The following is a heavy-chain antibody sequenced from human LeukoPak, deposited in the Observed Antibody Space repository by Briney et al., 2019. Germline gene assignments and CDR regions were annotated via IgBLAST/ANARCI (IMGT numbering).Heavy chain of an antibody. Sequence: PSDTLSLTCTVSGGSISSYYWSWIRQPPGKGLEWIGYIYTSGSNNYNPSLKSRVTISVDTSKNQFSLKLSSVTAADTAVYYCARQGRGGHYYDSSGYYLSDAFDIWGQGTMVTVSS. CDR2: IYTSGSN. D-gene: IGHD3-22*01. V-gene: IGHV4-4*09. CDR3: ARQGRGGHYYDSSGYYLSDAFDI. J-gene: IGHJ3*02. CDR1: GGSISSYY.